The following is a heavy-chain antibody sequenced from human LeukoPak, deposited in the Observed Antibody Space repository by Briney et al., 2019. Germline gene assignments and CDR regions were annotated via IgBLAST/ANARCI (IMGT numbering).Heavy chain of an antibody. V-gene: IGHV1-18*01. CDR2: ISAYNGNT. Sequence: ASVKVSCKASGYTFTSYGISWVRQAPGQGLEWMGWISAYNGNTNYAQKLQGRVTMTTDTSTCTAYMELRSLRSDDTAVYYCARGEQWLLRTKGFDYWGQGTLVTVSS. CDR1: GYTFTSYG. CDR3: ARGEQWLLRTKGFDY. D-gene: IGHD6-19*01. J-gene: IGHJ4*02.